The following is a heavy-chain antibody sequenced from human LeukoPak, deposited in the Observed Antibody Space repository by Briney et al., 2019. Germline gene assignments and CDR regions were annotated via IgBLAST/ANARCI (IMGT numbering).Heavy chain of an antibody. CDR3: AGYDTSGSYFDY. Sequence: SETLSLTCTVSGGSISSHYWSWIRQPPGKGLEWIGYIYYSGNTNYNPSLKSRVTISVDTSKNQFSLKLTSVTAADTAVYFCAGYDTSGSYFDYWGQGTLVTVSS. CDR2: IYYSGNT. J-gene: IGHJ4*02. V-gene: IGHV4-59*11. D-gene: IGHD3-22*01. CDR1: GGSISSHY.